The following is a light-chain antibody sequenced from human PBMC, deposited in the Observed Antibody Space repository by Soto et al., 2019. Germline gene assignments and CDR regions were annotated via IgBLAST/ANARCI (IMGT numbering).Light chain of an antibody. CDR2: CAS. Sequence: EIVMTQSPATLSVSPGERATLSCRASQSVSSNLAWYQQKPGQPPSLLIYCASTRTTGIPARFGGSGSGTDFTLSIRRQKSEDIAVNYCQQAEKWTCTFGQGTKVEIK. CDR3: QQAEKWTCT. V-gene: IGKV3-15*01. CDR1: QSVSSN. J-gene: IGKJ1*01.